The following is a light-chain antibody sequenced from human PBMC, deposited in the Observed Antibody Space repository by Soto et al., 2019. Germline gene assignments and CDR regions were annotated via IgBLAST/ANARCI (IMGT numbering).Light chain of an antibody. J-gene: IGKJ2*01. CDR3: QQYGSSPYP. Sequence: EIVLTQSPGTLSLSPGERATLSCRARQSGSNNYLAWYQQKPGQSPRLLIYGASNRATGIPDRFNGSGSGTDFTLTISRLDPEDFAVYFCQQYGSSPYPFGQGTKLEIK. CDR2: GAS. V-gene: IGKV3-20*01. CDR1: QSGSNNY.